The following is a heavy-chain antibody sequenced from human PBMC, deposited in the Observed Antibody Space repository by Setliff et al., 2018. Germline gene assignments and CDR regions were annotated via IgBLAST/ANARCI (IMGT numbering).Heavy chain of an antibody. Sequence: SETLSLTCDVSGISITSGHYWGWIRQPPGKGLEWIATIYHRGRTYYNPSLDSRVTISLDTSKNHFSLRLTSMTAAGTAVYYCATPGRDDLDSPFEPFDIWGQGTMVTVSS. J-gene: IGHJ3*02. V-gene: IGHV4-38-2*01. CDR3: ATPGRDDLDSPFEPFDI. CDR2: IYHRGRT. D-gene: IGHD3-3*01. CDR1: GISITSGHY.